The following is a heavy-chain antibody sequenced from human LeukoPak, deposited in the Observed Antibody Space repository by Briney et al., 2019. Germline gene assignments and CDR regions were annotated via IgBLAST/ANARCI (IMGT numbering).Heavy chain of an antibody. CDR1: GGSVNSSNYF. D-gene: IGHD3-3*01. V-gene: IGHV4-39*07. Sequence: NTSETLSLTCIVSGGSVNSSNYFWGWIRQPPGKGLEWIGNIYHSGSTYYNPSLKSRVIISVDRSKNQFSLKLNSVTAADTAVYYCARAEEDYDFWSGYAIAMDVWGKGTTVTVSS. CDR3: ARAEEDYDFWSGYAIAMDV. CDR2: IYHSGST. J-gene: IGHJ6*03.